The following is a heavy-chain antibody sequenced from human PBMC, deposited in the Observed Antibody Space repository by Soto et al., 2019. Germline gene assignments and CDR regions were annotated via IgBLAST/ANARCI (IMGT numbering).Heavy chain of an antibody. Sequence: QVTLKESGPVLVKPTETLTLTCTVSGFSLSNARMGVSWIRQPQGKALEWLAHIFSNDEKSYSTSPKSRLPSTKDTSKSQGVLTMTNMDPVDTATYYCARIPPEDSGSWYHFDYWGQGTLVTVSS. CDR1: GFSLSNARMG. J-gene: IGHJ4*02. D-gene: IGHD6-13*01. CDR3: ARIPPEDSGSWYHFDY. V-gene: IGHV2-26*01. CDR2: IFSNDEK.